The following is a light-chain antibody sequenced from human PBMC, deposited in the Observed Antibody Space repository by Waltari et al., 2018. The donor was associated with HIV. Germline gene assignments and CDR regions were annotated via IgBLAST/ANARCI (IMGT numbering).Light chain of an antibody. J-gene: IGKJ2*01. CDR3: QQYKSYYT. CDR2: KAS. V-gene: IGKV1-5*03. CDR1: QRISSW. Sequence: DIQMTQSPSTLSASVGDRVTITCRASQRISSWLAWYQQKPGKAPKLLIYKASNLESGVPSRFSGSGSGTEFTLTITSLQPDDFATYYCQQYKSYYTFGQGTNLEIK.